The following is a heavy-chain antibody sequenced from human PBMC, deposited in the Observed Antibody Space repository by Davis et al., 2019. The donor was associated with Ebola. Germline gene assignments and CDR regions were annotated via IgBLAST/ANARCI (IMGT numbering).Heavy chain of an antibody. D-gene: IGHD6-19*01. J-gene: IGHJ5*02. CDR2: ISWNSGSI. CDR1: GFTFDDYA. CDR3: AKDPPIRRGAVAGGWFDP. Sequence: SLKISCAASGFTFDDYAMHWVRQAPGKGLEWVSGISWNSGSIGYADSVQGRFTISRDNAKNSLYLQMNSLRAEDTALYYCAKDPPIRRGAVAGGWFDPWGQGTLVTVSS. V-gene: IGHV3-9*01.